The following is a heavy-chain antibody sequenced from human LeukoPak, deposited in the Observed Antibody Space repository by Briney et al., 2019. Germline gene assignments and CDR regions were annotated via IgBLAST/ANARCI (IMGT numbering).Heavy chain of an antibody. Sequence: GGSLRLSCAASGFTFSSYAMSWVRQAPGKGLEWVSAISGSGGSTYYADSVKGRFTISRDNSKNTLYLQMNSLRAEDTAVYYFAKDAPPRGYSYGYSDYWGQGTLVTVSS. J-gene: IGHJ4*02. D-gene: IGHD5-18*01. CDR1: GFTFSSYA. CDR2: ISGSGGST. V-gene: IGHV3-23*01. CDR3: AKDAPPRGYSYGYSDY.